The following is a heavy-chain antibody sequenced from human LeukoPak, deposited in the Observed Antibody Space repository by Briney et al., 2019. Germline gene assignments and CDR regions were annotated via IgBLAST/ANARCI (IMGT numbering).Heavy chain of an antibody. Sequence: GGSLRLSCAASGFTFSSYAMSWVRQAPGKGLEWVSAISGSGGSTYHADSVKGRFTISRDNSKNTLYLQMNSLRAEDTAVYYCAKVPYRGGVTSFDYWGQGTLVTVSS. D-gene: IGHD3-16*01. V-gene: IGHV3-23*01. CDR3: AKVPYRGGVTSFDY. J-gene: IGHJ4*02. CDR2: ISGSGGST. CDR1: GFTFSSYA.